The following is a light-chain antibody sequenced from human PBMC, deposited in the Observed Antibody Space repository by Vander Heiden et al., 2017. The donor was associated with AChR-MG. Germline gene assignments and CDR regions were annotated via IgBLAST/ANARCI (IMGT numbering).Light chain of an antibody. CDR2: NNN. V-gene: IGLV1-44*01. Sequence: QSVLTQPPPASGTPGQRVPISCSGSSSNIGSNTVNWYQHLPGTAPKLLIYNNNQRPSGVPDRFSGSKSGTSASLAISGLQSEDEADYYCAAWDDSLNGLYVFGSGTKVTV. J-gene: IGLJ1*01. CDR3: AAWDDSLNGLYV. CDR1: SSNIGSNT.